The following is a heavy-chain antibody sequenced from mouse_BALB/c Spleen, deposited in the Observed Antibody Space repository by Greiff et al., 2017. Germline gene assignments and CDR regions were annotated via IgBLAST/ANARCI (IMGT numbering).Heavy chain of an antibody. J-gene: IGHJ2*01. CDR1: GFTFSSYG. D-gene: IGHD2-3*01. CDR3: ARQGSMMVTFFDY. Sequence: DVLLVESGGDLVKPGGSLKLSCAASGFTFSSYGMSWVRQTPDKRLEWVATISSGGSYTYYPDSVKGRFTISRDNATNTLYLQMSSLKSEDTAMYYCARQGSMMVTFFDYWGQGTTLTVSS. CDR2: ISSGGSYT. V-gene: IGHV5-6*01.